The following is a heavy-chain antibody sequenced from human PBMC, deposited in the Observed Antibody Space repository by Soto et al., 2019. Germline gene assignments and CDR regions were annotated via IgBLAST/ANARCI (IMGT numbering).Heavy chain of an antibody. V-gene: IGHV4-59*01. D-gene: IGHD3-10*01. CDR3: ASSFYSGSWSSTYYFDY. CDR1: GGSISSYY. CDR2: IYYSGSI. Sequence: QVQLQESGPGLVKPSETLSLTCTVSGGSISSYYWSWIRQPPGKGLEWIGYIYYSGSINYNPSLKSRVTISLDTSKNQFSLKLSSVTAADTAVYYCASSFYSGSWSSTYYFDYWGQGTLVTVSS. J-gene: IGHJ4*02.